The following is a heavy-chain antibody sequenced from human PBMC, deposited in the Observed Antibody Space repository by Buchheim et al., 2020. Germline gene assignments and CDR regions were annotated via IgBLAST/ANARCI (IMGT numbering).Heavy chain of an antibody. CDR1: GFTFSSYW. V-gene: IGHV3-7*01. CDR3: ASSSYSYGYVVRSEHRAYYFDY. J-gene: IGHJ4*02. D-gene: IGHD5-18*01. CDR2: IKQDGSEK. Sequence: EVQLVESGGGLVQPGGSLRLSCAASGFTFSSYWMSWVRQAPGKGLEWVANIKQDGSEKYYVDSVKGRFTISRDNAKNSLYLQMNSLRAEDTAVYYCASSSYSYGYVVRSEHRAYYFDYWGQGTL.